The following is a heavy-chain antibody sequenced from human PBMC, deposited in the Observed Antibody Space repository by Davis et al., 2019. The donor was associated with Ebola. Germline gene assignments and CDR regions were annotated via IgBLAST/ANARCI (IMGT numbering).Heavy chain of an antibody. CDR1: GFTFSSYG. Sequence: PGGSLRLSCAASGFTFSSYGMHWVRQAPGKGLEWVAVISYDGSNKYYADSVKGRFTISRDNSKNTLYLQMNSLRAEDTAVYYCAKPRSGYWSDAFDIWGQGTMVTVSS. D-gene: IGHD3-22*01. J-gene: IGHJ3*02. CDR3: AKPRSGYWSDAFDI. CDR2: ISYDGSNK. V-gene: IGHV3-30*18.